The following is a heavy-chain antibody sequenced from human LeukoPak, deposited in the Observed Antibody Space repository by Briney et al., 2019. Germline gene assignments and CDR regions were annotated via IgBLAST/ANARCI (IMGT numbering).Heavy chain of an antibody. Sequence: SETLSLTCTVSGGSISNSSYYWGWIRQPPEKGLEWIGSIYYSGSTYYNPSLKSRVTISVDTSKNQFSLKLSSVTAADTAVYYCARVLVSQQLVPRWFDPWGQGTLVTVSS. CDR3: ARVLVSQQLVPRWFDP. CDR1: GGSISNSSYY. J-gene: IGHJ5*02. D-gene: IGHD6-13*01. CDR2: IYYSGST. V-gene: IGHV4-39*07.